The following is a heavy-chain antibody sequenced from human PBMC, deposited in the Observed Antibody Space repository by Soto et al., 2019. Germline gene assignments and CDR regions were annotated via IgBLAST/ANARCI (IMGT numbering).Heavy chain of an antibody. V-gene: IGHV3-33*01. CDR3: ARDQDYYGSGRDNWFDP. D-gene: IGHD3-10*01. CDR2: IWYDGSNK. J-gene: IGHJ5*02. CDR1: GFTFSSYG. Sequence: QVQLVESGGGVVQPGRSLRLSCAASGFTFSSYGMHWFRQAPGKGLEWVAVIWYDGSNKYYADSVKGRFTISRDNSKNTLYLQMNSLRAEDTAVYYCARDQDYYGSGRDNWFDPWGQGTLVTVSS.